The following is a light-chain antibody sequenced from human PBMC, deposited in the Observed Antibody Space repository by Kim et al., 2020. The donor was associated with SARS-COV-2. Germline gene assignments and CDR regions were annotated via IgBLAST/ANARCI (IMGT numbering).Light chain of an antibody. Sequence: GQRFIFSCPWSDANITWNPVSWYLQFPVTAPKVLLYTNYQRPSGVPARFSGSKSGPSASLAISGLQSEDEADYYCAACDDSLTGWVFGGGTKVTVL. CDR2: TNY. CDR1: DANITWNP. CDR3: AACDDSLTGWV. V-gene: IGLV1-44*01. J-gene: IGLJ3*02.